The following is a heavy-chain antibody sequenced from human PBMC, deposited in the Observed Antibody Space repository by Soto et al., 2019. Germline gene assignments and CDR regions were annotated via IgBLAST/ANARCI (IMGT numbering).Heavy chain of an antibody. CDR1: GFTFDDYA. D-gene: IGHD1-1*01. J-gene: IGHJ6*02. Sequence: DVQLVESGGGLVQPGRSLRLSCAASGFTFDDYAMHWVRQAPGKGLEWVSGISWNSGSIGYADSVKGRFTISRDNAKNSLYLQMNSLRAEDTALYYCAKDISAGRHYYYGMDVWGQGTTVTVSS. CDR3: AKDISAGRHYYYGMDV. V-gene: IGHV3-9*01. CDR2: ISWNSGSI.